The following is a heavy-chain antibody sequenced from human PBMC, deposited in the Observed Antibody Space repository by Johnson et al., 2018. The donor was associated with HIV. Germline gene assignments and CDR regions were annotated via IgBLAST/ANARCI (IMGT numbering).Heavy chain of an antibody. CDR2: ISYDGSNK. J-gene: IGHJ3*02. CDR1: GFTFSSYA. D-gene: IGHD3-22*01. V-gene: IGHV3-30*04. Sequence: QMLLVESGGGVVQPGRSLRLSCAASGFTFSSYAMHWVRQAPGKGLEWVAVISYDGSNKYYADSVKGRFTISRDNSKNTLYLQMNSLRAEDTALYYCARGMYYYDTSGYLIRPRAFDIWGQGTVVTVSS. CDR3: ARGMYYYDTSGYLIRPRAFDI.